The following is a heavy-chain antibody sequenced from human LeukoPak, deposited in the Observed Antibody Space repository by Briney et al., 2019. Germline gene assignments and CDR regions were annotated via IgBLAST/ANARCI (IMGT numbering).Heavy chain of an antibody. CDR1: GFTFSNYE. J-gene: IGHJ4*02. CDR3: ARHCSSTSCYAWGTLYY. CDR2: ISSSGSTI. Sequence: PGESLRLSCAASGFTFSNYEMNWVRQAPGKGLEWVSYISSSGSTIYYADSVKGRFTISRDNSKNTLYLQMNSLRAEDTAVYYCARHCSSTSCYAWGTLYYWGQGTLVTVSS. D-gene: IGHD2-2*01. V-gene: IGHV3-48*03.